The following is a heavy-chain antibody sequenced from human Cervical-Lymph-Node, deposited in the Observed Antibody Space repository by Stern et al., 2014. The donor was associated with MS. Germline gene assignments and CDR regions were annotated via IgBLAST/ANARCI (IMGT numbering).Heavy chain of an antibody. CDR3: ARDSYGDYNFDY. CDR1: GFTFMTYS. Sequence: EVQLVESGGGLVQPGGSLRLSCTASGFTFMTYSMSWVRQAPGKGLEWISYISRGGSTIYYADSVKDRFTISRDNARYSLYLQVNSLRAEDTAVYYCARDSYGDYNFDYWGQGTLVTVSS. J-gene: IGHJ4*02. D-gene: IGHD4-17*01. CDR2: ISRGGSTI. V-gene: IGHV3-48*01.